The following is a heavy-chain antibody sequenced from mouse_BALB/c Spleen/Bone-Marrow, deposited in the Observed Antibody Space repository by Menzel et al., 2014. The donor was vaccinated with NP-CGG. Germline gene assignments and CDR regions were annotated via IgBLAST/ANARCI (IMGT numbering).Heavy chain of an antibody. D-gene: IGHD1-1*01. CDR1: GFNIKDTY. V-gene: IGHV14-3*02. CDR3: ARSRDYGSSYYAMDY. Sequence: VQLQQSGAELVKPGASVKLSCTASGFNIKDTYMHWVKQRPEQGLEWIGRIDPANGNTKYDQKFQGKATITADTSSNTAYLQLSSLTSEDTAVYCCARSRDYGSSYYAMDYWGQGTSVTVSS. CDR2: IDPANGNT. J-gene: IGHJ4*01.